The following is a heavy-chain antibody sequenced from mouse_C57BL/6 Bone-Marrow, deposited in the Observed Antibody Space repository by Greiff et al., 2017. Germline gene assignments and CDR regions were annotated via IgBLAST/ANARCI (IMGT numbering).Heavy chain of an antibody. D-gene: IGHD2-4*01. J-gene: IGHJ4*01. CDR1: GFSLTSYG. Sequence: QVQLQQSGPGLVQPSQSLSITCTVSGFSLTSYGVHWVRQSPGKGLEWLGVIWSGGSTDYNAAFISRLSISKDNSKSQVFFKMNSLQADDTAIYYCARNYDYDTGYYAMDYWGQGTSVTVSS. CDR2: IWSGGST. CDR3: ARNYDYDTGYYAMDY. V-gene: IGHV2-2*01.